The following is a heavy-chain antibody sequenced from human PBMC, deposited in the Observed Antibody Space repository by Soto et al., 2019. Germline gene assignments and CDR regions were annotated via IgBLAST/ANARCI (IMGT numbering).Heavy chain of an antibody. D-gene: IGHD6-19*01. CDR2: ISAYNGDT. CDR1: GYTFTSHW. Sequence: ASVNVSCKASGYTFTSHWINWVRQAPGQGLELMGWISAYNGDTKYEQKFQGRVTMTTDASSSTAYMELKSLSSDDTAVYFCARDPSNTSGNRIWFDPWGQGTQVTVSS. V-gene: IGHV1-18*04. J-gene: IGHJ5*02. CDR3: ARDPSNTSGNRIWFDP.